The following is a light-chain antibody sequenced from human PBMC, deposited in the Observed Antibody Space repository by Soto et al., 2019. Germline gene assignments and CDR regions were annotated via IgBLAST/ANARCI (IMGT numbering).Light chain of an antibody. J-gene: IGKJ3*01. V-gene: IGKV3-20*01. CDR2: DAS. Sequence: EIVLTQSPGTLSLSPGERATLSCRASQSVSSSYLAWYQQRPGQAPRLLIFDASYRATGIPDRFSGSGSGTDFTLTISRLEPEDFAVYYCQQYSSSPPEFTFGPGTKVD. CDR3: QQYSSSPPEFT. CDR1: QSVSSSY.